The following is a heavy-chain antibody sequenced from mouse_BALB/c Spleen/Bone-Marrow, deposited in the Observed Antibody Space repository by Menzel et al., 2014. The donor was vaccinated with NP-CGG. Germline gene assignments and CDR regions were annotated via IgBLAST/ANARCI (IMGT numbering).Heavy chain of an antibody. CDR2: ISYSGST. J-gene: IGHJ4*01. D-gene: IGHD1-1*01. CDR3: ARYYYGSSAYAMDY. Sequence: EVHLVESGPGLVKPSQSLSLTCTVTGYSITSDYAWNWIRQFPGNKLEWMGYISYSGSTSYNPSLKSRISITRDTSKNQFFLQLNSVTTEDTATYYCARYYYGSSAYAMDYWGQGTSVTVSS. V-gene: IGHV3-2*02. CDR1: GYSITSDYA.